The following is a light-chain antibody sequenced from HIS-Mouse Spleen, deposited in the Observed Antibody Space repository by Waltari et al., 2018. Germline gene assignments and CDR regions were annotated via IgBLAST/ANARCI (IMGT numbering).Light chain of an antibody. Sequence: SYELTQPPSVSVSPGQTARITCSGDALPKKYAYWYQQKSGQAPVLVIYEDSKRPSGIPEGVSGSSSVTMATLTISGAQVEDEADYYCYSTDSSGNHRVFGGGTKLTVL. CDR3: YSTDSSGNHRV. CDR2: EDS. CDR1: ALPKKY. J-gene: IGLJ2*01. V-gene: IGLV3-10*01.